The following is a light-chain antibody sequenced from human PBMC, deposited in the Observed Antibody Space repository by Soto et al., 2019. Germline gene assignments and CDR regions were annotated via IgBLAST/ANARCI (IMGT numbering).Light chain of an antibody. V-gene: IGLV2-14*01. CDR3: SSYTSSTTLV. CDR1: SSEVGGYRY. CDR2: EVT. J-gene: IGLJ2*01. Sequence: QSVLTQPASVSGSPGQSITISCTGTSSEVGGYRYVSWYQQHPGQAPRLMIYEVTNRPSGVSDRFSGSKSGNTASLTISGLQAEDEADYYFSSYTSSTTLVFGGGTKLTVL.